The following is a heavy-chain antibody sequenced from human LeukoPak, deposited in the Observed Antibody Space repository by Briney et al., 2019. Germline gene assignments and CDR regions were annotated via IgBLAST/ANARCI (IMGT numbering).Heavy chain of an antibody. Sequence: GGSLRLSCAVSGLTFSSSWMDWVRQAPGKGLEWLASINPDGNKKYSADSVKGRFTISRDNAENSLYLQMNSLRVEDTAFYYCARDLAYSRLDYWGRGMLVTVSS. V-gene: IGHV3-7*01. CDR1: GLTFSSSW. D-gene: IGHD5-18*01. CDR3: ARDLAYSRLDY. J-gene: IGHJ4*02. CDR2: INPDGNKK.